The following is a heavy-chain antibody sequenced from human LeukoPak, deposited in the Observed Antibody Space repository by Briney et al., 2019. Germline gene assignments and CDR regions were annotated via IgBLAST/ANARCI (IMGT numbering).Heavy chain of an antibody. Sequence: SETLSLTCTVSRGSLSSTTYYWGWIRQPPGKGLEWIGTIYYSGSTYYNPSLKSRVTISVDTSQNQFSLKLSSVTAADTAVYYCARGPTVKYFDYWGQGTLVTVSS. CDR2: IYYSGST. V-gene: IGHV4-39*07. CDR1: RGSLSSTTYY. CDR3: ARGPTVKYFDY. J-gene: IGHJ4*02. D-gene: IGHD4-17*01.